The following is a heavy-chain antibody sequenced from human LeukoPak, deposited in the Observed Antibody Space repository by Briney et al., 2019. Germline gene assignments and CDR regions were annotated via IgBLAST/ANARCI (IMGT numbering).Heavy chain of an antibody. J-gene: IGHJ4*02. CDR3: ARSVLRPGLQDFDY. V-gene: IGHV3-21*01. CDR1: GFTFSSYS. D-gene: IGHD3-3*01. CDR2: ITNSGDKI. Sequence: GGSLRLSCAASGFTFSSYSMNWVRQSPGKGLEWVSSITNSGDKIYYADSVKGRFTISRDNAKNSLYLQMNSLRAENTAVYYCARSVLRPGLQDFDYWGQGTLVTVSS.